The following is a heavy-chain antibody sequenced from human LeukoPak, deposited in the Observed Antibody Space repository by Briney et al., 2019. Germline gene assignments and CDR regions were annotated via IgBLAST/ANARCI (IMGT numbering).Heavy chain of an antibody. D-gene: IGHD1-26*01. Sequence: GASLRLSCAASGFTFNYNATSWVRQAPGKGLQWVSTIDGVGTGAYYAASVKGRFTISRDNSKNTLYLQMNSLRAEDTAVYYCARGFTDGSQQFDYWGQGTLVTVSP. CDR2: IDGVGTGA. V-gene: IGHV3-23*01. J-gene: IGHJ4*02. CDR3: ARGFTDGSQQFDY. CDR1: GFTFNYNA.